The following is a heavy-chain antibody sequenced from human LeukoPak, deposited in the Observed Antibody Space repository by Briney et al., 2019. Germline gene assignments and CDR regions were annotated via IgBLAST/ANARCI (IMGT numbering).Heavy chain of an antibody. J-gene: IGHJ4*02. Sequence: SETLSLTCTVSGGAISSYYWSGIRQPPGKGLEWIGYIYYSGSTNHNPSLKSRITISVDPSKNQSSLKLRSVTAADTAVYYCARSRDLEYYFDYWGQGTLVTVSS. CDR2: IYYSGST. CDR3: ARSRDLEYYFDY. V-gene: IGHV4-59*08. CDR1: GGAISSYY.